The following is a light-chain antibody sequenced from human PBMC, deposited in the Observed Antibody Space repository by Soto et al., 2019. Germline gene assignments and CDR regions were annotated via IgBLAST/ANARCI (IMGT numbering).Light chain of an antibody. CDR1: QNISNY. CDR3: QQRYNWPRT. J-gene: IGKJ1*01. Sequence: EFVLTQSPGTLSLSPGIRATLSCRASQNISNYLIWYRQKPGQAPRLLIYDVSNRATGIPARFSGSGSGTDFTLTISSLEPEDFAVYYCQQRYNWPRTFGQGTKVDI. V-gene: IGKV3-11*01. CDR2: DVS.